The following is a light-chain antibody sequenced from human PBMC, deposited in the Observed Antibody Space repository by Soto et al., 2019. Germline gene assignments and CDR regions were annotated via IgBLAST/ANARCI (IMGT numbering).Light chain of an antibody. V-gene: IGKV1-39*01. Sequence: DIQMTQSPSSLSASVGDRVTITCRASQDIKYHLNWYQQKVGKAPTVLIYAASTSQIGVPSRFSVSGSGTYFTLTISDLHPEDFATYFCQQTYNTPPWTFGQGTKVEI. CDR1: QDIKYH. J-gene: IGKJ1*01. CDR3: QQTYNTPPWT. CDR2: AAS.